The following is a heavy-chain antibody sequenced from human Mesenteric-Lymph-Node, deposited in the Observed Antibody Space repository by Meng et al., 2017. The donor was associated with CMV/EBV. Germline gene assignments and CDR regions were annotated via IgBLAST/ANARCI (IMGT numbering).Heavy chain of an antibody. CDR1: GLSLSTSGVG. CDR2: IYWDDDK. V-gene: IGHV2-5*02. Sequence: TFSGLSLSTSGVGVGWIRQPPGKALEWLAVIYWDDDKRYSPSLKSRLTITKDTSKNQVVLTMTNMDPVDTATYYCAHRLRNWGYFDYWGQGTLVTVSS. J-gene: IGHJ4*02. CDR3: AHRLRNWGYFDY. D-gene: IGHD7-27*01.